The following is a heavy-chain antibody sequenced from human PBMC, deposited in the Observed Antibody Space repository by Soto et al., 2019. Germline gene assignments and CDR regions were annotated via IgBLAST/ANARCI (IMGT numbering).Heavy chain of an antibody. Sequence: GGSLRLSCAASGFTFTSHAMTWARQAPGKGLEWVSGISGTGASTYYADSVKGRFSISRDNSKNTVSLQMSSLRAEDTAIYYCAKGVVVVVTASLDFWGQGTLVTVSS. CDR2: ISGTGAST. CDR3: AKGVVVVVTASLDF. J-gene: IGHJ4*02. D-gene: IGHD2-21*02. V-gene: IGHV3-23*01. CDR1: GFTFTSHA.